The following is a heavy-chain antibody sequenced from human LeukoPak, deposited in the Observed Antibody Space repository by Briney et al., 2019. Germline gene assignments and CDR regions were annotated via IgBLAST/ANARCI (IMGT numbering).Heavy chain of an antibody. CDR2: ISGSGGST. CDR3: ANLVSYGDDDY. D-gene: IGHD4-17*01. J-gene: IGHJ4*02. V-gene: IGHV3-23*01. CDR1: GFTFSSYA. Sequence: GGSLKLSCAASGFTFSSYAMSWVRQAPGKGLEWVSAISGSGGSTYYADSVKGRFTISRDNSKNTLYLQMNSLRAEDTAVYYCANLVSYGDDDYWGQGTLVTVSS.